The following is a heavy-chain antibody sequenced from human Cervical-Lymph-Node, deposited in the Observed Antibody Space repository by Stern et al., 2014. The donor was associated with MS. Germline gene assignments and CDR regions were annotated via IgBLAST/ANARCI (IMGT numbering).Heavy chain of an antibody. CDR1: GFNFISYS. D-gene: IGHD3-22*01. CDR2: ILHDGSNE. Sequence: VQLVESGGGVVQPGRSLRLSCAASGFNFISYSMYWVRQAPGKGLAWVAVILHDGSNEYYADSVKGRFTISRDNSKNTVSLQMNSLRVEDTAVYYCAREPYNYDGDGYLDHWGQGTLVTVSS. CDR3: AREPYNYDGDGYLDH. J-gene: IGHJ4*02. V-gene: IGHV3-30-3*01.